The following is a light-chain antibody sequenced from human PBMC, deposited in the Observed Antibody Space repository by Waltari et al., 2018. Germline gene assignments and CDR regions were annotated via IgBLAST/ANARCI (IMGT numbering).Light chain of an antibody. CDR1: QSITNW. J-gene: IGKJ1*01. V-gene: IGKV1-5*03. Sequence: MTQSPSTLSASVGDRVTITCRASQSITNWLAWYQQKPGKAPKLLIYRASNLESGVPSRFSGSGSGTEFTLTISSLQPDDFATYYCQQYDNYWTFGQGTKV. CDR2: RAS. CDR3: QQYDNYWT.